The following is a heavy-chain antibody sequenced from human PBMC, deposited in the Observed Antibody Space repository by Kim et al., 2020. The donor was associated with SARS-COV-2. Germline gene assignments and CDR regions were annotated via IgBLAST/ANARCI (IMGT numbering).Heavy chain of an antibody. J-gene: IGHJ4*02. V-gene: IGHV3-21*01. D-gene: IGHD2-2*02. Sequence: GGSLRLSCAASGFTFSSYSMNWVRQAPGKGLEWVSSISSSSSYIYYADSVKGRFTISRDNAKNSLYLQMNSLRAEDTAVYYCARDLLRYCSSTSCYREDYFDYWGQGTLVTVSS. CDR2: ISSSSSYI. CDR1: GFTFSSYS. CDR3: ARDLLRYCSSTSCYREDYFDY.